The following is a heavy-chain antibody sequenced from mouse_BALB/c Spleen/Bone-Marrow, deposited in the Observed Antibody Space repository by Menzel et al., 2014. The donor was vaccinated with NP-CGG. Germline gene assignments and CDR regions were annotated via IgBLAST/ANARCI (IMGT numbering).Heavy chain of an antibody. J-gene: IGHJ3*01. V-gene: IGHV4-1*02. CDR1: GFDFSRYW. D-gene: IGHD1-1*01. CDR3: ARLSYYGRFAY. CDR2: INPDSSTI. Sequence: EVHGVESGGGLVQPGGSLKLSCAASGFDFSRYWMSWVRQAPGKGLEWIGEINPDSSTINYTPSLKDKFIISRDNAKNTLYLQMSKVRSEDTALYYCARLSYYGRFAYWGQGTLVTVSA.